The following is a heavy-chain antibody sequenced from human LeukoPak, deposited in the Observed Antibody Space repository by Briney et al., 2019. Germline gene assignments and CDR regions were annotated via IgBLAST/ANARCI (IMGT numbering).Heavy chain of an antibody. D-gene: IGHD3-22*01. CDR2: IDWDDDK. V-gene: IGHV2-70*11. Sequence: SGPALVKPTQTLTLTCTFSGFSLSTSGMCVSWIRQPPGKALEWLARIDWDDDKYYSTSLKTRLTISKDTSKNQVVLTMTNMDPVDTATYYCARIRVDYYDSSGYYGIDYWGQGTLVTVSS. CDR3: ARIRVDYYDSSGYYGIDY. J-gene: IGHJ4*02. CDR1: GFSLSTSGMC.